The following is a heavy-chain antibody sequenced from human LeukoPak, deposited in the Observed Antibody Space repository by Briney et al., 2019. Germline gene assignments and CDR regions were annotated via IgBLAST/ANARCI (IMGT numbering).Heavy chain of an antibody. J-gene: IGHJ3*02. V-gene: IGHV4-59*08. CDR1: GGSISSYY. Sequence: SETLSLTCTVSGGSISSYYWSWIRQPPGKGLEWIGYIYYSGSTNYNPSLKSRVTISVDTSKNQFSLKLSSVTAADTAVYCCARHEPTYYYDSSGYYYRSSAFDIWGQGTMVTVSS. D-gene: IGHD3-22*01. CDR2: IYYSGST. CDR3: ARHEPTYYYDSSGYYYRSSAFDI.